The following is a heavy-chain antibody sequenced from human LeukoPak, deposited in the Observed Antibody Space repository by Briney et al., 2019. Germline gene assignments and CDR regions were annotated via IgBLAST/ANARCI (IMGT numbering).Heavy chain of an antibody. CDR3: ARDNVCSGTYRGNLHH. CDR1: GLTVSTNY. CDR2: IHSGGNT. J-gene: IGHJ1*01. D-gene: IGHD2-15*01. Sequence: GGSLRLSCVASGLTVSTNYMTWVRQAPGKGLEWVSAIHSGGNTYYADSVKGRFTISRDNSKNTVYLHMNSLRPEDAALYYCARDNVCSGTYRGNLHHWGQGTLVTVSS. V-gene: IGHV3-53*01.